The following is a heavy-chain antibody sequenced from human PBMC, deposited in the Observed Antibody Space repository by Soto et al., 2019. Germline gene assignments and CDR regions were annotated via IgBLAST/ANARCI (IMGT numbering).Heavy chain of an antibody. D-gene: IGHD2-2*01. V-gene: IGHV1-69*01. CDR3: ARELGYCSSTSCWFDP. CDR2: IITIFGTA. J-gene: IGHJ5*02. CDR1: GGTFSSYA. Sequence: QVQLVQSGAEVKKPGSSVKVSCKASGGTFSSYAISWVRQAPGQGLEWMGGIITIFGTANNAQKFQGRVTITADESTSTADMELSSLRSEDTAVYYCARELGYCSSTSCWFDPWGQGTLVTVSS.